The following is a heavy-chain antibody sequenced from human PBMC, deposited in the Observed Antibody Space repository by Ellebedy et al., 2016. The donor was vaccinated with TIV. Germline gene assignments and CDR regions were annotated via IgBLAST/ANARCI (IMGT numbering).Heavy chain of an antibody. Sequence: AASVKVSCKASGGTFSSYAISWVRQAPGQGLEWMGRIITILGIANYAQKFQGRVTITADKSTSTAYMELSSLRSEDTAVYYCARGRGYSYDVCDIWGQGTMVTVSS. CDR2: IITILGIA. CDR3: ARGRGYSYDVCDI. D-gene: IGHD5-18*01. V-gene: IGHV1-69*04. J-gene: IGHJ3*02. CDR1: GGTFSSYA.